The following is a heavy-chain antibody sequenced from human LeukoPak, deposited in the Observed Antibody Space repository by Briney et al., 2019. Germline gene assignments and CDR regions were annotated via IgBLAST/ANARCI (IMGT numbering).Heavy chain of an antibody. CDR3: ARETIHNYYYYYMDV. V-gene: IGHV3-21*01. CDR2: ISSSSSYI. CDR1: GFTFSSYS. Sequence: PGGSLSLSCAASGFTFSSYSMNWVRQAPGKGLEWVSSISSSSSYIYYADSVKGRFTISRDNAKNSLYLQMNSLRAEDTAVYYCARETIHNYYYYYMDVWGKGTTVTISS. J-gene: IGHJ6*03. D-gene: IGHD1/OR15-1a*01.